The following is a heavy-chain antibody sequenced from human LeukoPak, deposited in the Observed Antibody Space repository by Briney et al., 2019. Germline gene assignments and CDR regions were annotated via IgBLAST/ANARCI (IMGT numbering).Heavy chain of an antibody. Sequence: GGSLRLFCAASGLTVSTNYMSGVRQAPGKGLEWLSIIYSDGSTYYAHSVKGRFTISRDNSKNTLYLQMSSLTAEDTAVYYCARANSATIPGVDPWGQGPLV. D-gene: IGHD1-26*01. V-gene: IGHV3-53*01. J-gene: IGHJ5*02. CDR3: ARANSATIPGVDP. CDR2: IYSDGST. CDR1: GLTVSTNY.